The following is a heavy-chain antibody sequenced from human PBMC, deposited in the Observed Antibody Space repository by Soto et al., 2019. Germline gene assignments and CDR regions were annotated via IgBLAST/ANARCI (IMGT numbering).Heavy chain of an antibody. D-gene: IGHD3-9*01. CDR1: GYTFTSYA. CDR2: INAGNGNT. J-gene: IGHJ4*02. CDR3: ARGGDYDILTGYYSLPY. V-gene: IGHV1-3*01. Sequence: QVQLVQSGAEVKKPGASVKVSCKASGYTFTSYAMHWVRQAPGQRLEWMGWINAGNGNTKYSQKFQGRVTITRDTSASTAYMELSSLRSEDTAGYYCARGGDYDILTGYYSLPYGGQGTLVTVSS.